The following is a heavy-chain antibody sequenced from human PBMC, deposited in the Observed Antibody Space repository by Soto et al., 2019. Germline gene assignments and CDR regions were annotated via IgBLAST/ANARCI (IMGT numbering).Heavy chain of an antibody. J-gene: IGHJ5*02. CDR1: GGSISSGDYY. Sequence: QVQLQESGPGLVKPSQTLSLTCTVSGGSISSGDYYWSWIRQPPGKGLEWIGYIYYSGSTYYNPALTSRVTVSVDTSKNQFSLKLSSVTAADTAVYYCARERPDGSRLDPWGQGTLVTVSS. V-gene: IGHV4-30-4*01. CDR3: ARERPDGSRLDP. CDR2: IYYSGST. D-gene: IGHD6-13*01.